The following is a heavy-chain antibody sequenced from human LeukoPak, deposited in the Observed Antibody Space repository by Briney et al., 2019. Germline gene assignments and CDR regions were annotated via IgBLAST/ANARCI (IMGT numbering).Heavy chain of an antibody. V-gene: IGHV3-74*01. J-gene: IGHJ5*02. Sequence: PGGSLRLSCAASGFTFSSYWMHWVRQAPGKGLVWVSRINSDGSSTSYADSVKGRFTISRDNAKNTLYLQMNSLRAEDTAVYYCARDRQWNYYASSGYPRPSDWFDPWGQGTLVTVSS. CDR2: INSDGSST. CDR1: GFTFSSYW. D-gene: IGHD3-22*01. CDR3: ARDRQWNYYASSGYPRPSDWFDP.